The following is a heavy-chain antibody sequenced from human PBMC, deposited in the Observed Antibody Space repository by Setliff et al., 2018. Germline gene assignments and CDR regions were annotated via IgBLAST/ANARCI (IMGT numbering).Heavy chain of an antibody. CDR3: TTGPRDSRNYMTWLDS. Sequence: RLSCAASGITFKNAWMTWVRQAPGKGLEWVGRIKSKGEDETTNFAASVKGRFSLSRDDSRNMIYLQMSSLKIEDTAFYYCTTGPRDSRNYMTWLDSWGPGTLVTVPS. V-gene: IGHV3-15*01. D-gene: IGHD3-3*01. CDR1: GITFKNAW. J-gene: IGHJ5*01. CDR2: IKSKGEDETT.